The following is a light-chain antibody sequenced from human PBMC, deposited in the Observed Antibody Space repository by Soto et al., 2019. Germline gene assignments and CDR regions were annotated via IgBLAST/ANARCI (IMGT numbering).Light chain of an antibody. Sequence: EIVLTQSPGTLSLSPGERATLSCRASQSVSSTYLAWYQQKPGQAPRLLIYGATSRATGIPDRFSGSGSGTDFPLTINRLEPEDFAVYYCQQRRNWWTFGQGTKVEIK. CDR2: GAT. CDR3: QQRRNWWT. V-gene: IGKV3D-20*02. CDR1: QSVSSTY. J-gene: IGKJ1*01.